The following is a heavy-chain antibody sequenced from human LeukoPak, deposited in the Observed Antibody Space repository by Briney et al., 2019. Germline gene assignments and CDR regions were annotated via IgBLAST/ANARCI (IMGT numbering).Heavy chain of an antibody. V-gene: IGHV1-46*01. D-gene: IGHD6-19*01. CDR3: ARPVYSSGWYRGWGYFDY. Sequence: ASVKVSCKASGYTFTSYYMHWVRQAPGQGLEWMGIINPSGGSTSYAQKFQGRVTMTRDTSTSTVYMELSSLRSEDTAVYYCARPVYSSGWYRGWGYFDYWGQGALVTVSS. J-gene: IGHJ4*02. CDR1: GYTFTSYY. CDR2: INPSGGST.